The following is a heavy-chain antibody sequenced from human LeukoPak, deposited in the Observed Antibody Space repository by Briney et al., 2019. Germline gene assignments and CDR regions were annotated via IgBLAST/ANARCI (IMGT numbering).Heavy chain of an antibody. D-gene: IGHD5-12*01. J-gene: IGHJ4*02. CDR2: IYTSGST. CDR1: GGSISSGSYY. V-gene: IGHV4-61*02. Sequence: PSETLSLTCTVSGGSISSGSYYWSWIRQPAGKGLEWIGRIYTSGSTNYNPSLKSRVTISVDTSKNQFSLKLSSVTAADTAVYYCARVKSHSGYDLDYWGQGTLVTVSS. CDR3: ARVKSHSGYDLDY.